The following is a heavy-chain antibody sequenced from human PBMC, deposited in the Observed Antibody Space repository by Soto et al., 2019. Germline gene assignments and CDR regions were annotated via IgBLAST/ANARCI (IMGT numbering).Heavy chain of an antibody. D-gene: IGHD2-2*01. Sequence: ASVKVSCKASGYTFTSYGISWVRQAPGQGLEWMGWISAYNGNTNYAQKLQGRATMTTDTSTSTAYMELRSLRSDDTAVYYCARDGGYCSSTSCYLNWFDPRGQGTLVTVSS. J-gene: IGHJ5*02. CDR3: ARDGGYCSSTSCYLNWFDP. CDR1: GYTFTSYG. V-gene: IGHV1-18*04. CDR2: ISAYNGNT.